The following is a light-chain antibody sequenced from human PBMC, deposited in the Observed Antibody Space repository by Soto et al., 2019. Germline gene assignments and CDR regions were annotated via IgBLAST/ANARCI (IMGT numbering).Light chain of an antibody. V-gene: IGKV1-6*01. CDR2: SAS. CDR3: LQDFTYPRT. CDR1: QGIRTE. Sequence: AIQMTQSPSSVSASVGDRVTITCRASQGIRTELGWYEQKPWKAPKLLLYSASSLQSGVPSRFSGRGSGTDFILTISGLQPEDCATYFCLQDFTYPRTVGQGTKV. J-gene: IGKJ1*01.